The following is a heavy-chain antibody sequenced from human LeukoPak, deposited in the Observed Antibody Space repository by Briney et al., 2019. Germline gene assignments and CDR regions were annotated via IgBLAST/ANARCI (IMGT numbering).Heavy chain of an antibody. CDR1: GFTFSNYG. CDR3: ARDSGYSGYGYYFDY. V-gene: IGHV3-23*01. CDR2: IGGSGGTS. D-gene: IGHD5-12*01. J-gene: IGHJ4*02. Sequence: PGGSLRLSCAASGFTFSNYGMTWVRQAPGRGLEWVSTIGGSGGTSYYADSVKGRFTISRDNSKNTLYLQMNSLRAEDTAVYYCARDSGYSGYGYYFDYWGQGTLVTVSS.